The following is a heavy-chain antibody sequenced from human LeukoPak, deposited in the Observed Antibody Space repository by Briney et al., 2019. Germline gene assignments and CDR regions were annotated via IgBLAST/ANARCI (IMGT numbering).Heavy chain of an antibody. V-gene: IGHV3-23*01. CDR2: ISGGGTST. Sequence: GGSLRLSCAASGFTFSSYAMSWVRQAPGKGLEWVSVISGGGTSTHYADSVQGRFTISRDNSKNTLYLQMNSLRAEDTAIYYCAKRLQTRDYFDCWGQGTLVTVSS. J-gene: IGHJ4*02. CDR3: AKRLQTRDYFDC. CDR1: GFTFSSYA.